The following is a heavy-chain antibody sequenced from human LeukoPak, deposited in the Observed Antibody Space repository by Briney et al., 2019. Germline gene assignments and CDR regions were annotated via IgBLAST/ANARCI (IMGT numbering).Heavy chain of an antibody. J-gene: IGHJ4*02. CDR1: GYTFTAYY. D-gene: IGHD3-10*01. Sequence: GASVKVSCKASGYTFTAYYMHWVRQAPGQGLEWMGWINSYSGGTNYAQKFHGRVTMTRDTSITTGYMELSGLTSDDTAVYYCARRGYGSGSYEDYWGQGTLVTVSS. CDR3: ARRGYGSGSYEDY. V-gene: IGHV1-2*02. CDR2: INSYSGGT.